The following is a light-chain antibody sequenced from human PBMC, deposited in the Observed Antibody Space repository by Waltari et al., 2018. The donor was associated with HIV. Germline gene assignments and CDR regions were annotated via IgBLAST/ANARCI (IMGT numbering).Light chain of an antibody. V-gene: IGKV1-16*01. CDR2: AAS. CDR3: QQDNTFPLT. Sequence: DTHTAQSPSSLSASVGDSVTFTCRASQNIVNCLVWFQQKPGKAPKPLIYAASSLQSEVPSRFSGSGSGTDFTLTISNLQPEDFSTYYCQQDNTFPLTFGGGTKVDIK. CDR1: QNIVNC. J-gene: IGKJ4*01.